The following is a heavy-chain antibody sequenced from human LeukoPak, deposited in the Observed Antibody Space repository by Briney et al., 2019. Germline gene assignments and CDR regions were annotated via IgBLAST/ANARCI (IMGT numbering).Heavy chain of an antibody. V-gene: IGHV7-4-1*02. CDR2: INTNTGNP. Sequence: ASVKVSCKASGYTFTSYAMNWVRQAPGQGLEWMGWINTNTGNPTYAQGFTGRFVFSLDTSVSTAYLQISSLKAEDTAVYYCAGGGRSWFGELLQEDYYYVDVWGKGTTVTVSS. D-gene: IGHD3-10*01. CDR3: AGGGRSWFGELLQEDYYYVDV. J-gene: IGHJ6*03. CDR1: GYTFTSYA.